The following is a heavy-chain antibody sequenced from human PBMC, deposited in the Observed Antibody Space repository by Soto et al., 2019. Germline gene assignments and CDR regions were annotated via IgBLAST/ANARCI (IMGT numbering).Heavy chain of an antibody. V-gene: IGHV1-18*01. CDR1: GYTFIIYG. J-gene: IGHJ4*02. D-gene: IGHD3-22*01. CDR3: ARGPTDYYDNSANYFLDY. Sequence: QVQLVQSGAEVKKPGASVKVSCKASGYTFIIYGVSWVRQAPGQGLDWLGWISTYNGNTRYAERLQGRVTMTTDTATNTDEMERRNLRSDDAAVYYCARGPTDYYDNSANYFLDYWGQGTLVTVSS. CDR2: ISTYNGNT.